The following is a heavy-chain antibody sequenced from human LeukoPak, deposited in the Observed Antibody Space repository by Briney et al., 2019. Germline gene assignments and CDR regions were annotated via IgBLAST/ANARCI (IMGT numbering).Heavy chain of an antibody. J-gene: IGHJ3*02. Sequence: ASVKLSCKASGYTVTSYGISWVRQAPGQGLEWMGWISAYNGNTNYAQKLQGRVTMTTDTSTTTAYMELRSLRSDDTAVYYCARDLHNIVVVPAAIPDAFDIWGQGTMVTVSS. CDR3: ARDLHNIVVVPAAIPDAFDI. CDR2: ISAYNGNT. V-gene: IGHV1-18*01. D-gene: IGHD2-2*01. CDR1: GYTVTSYG.